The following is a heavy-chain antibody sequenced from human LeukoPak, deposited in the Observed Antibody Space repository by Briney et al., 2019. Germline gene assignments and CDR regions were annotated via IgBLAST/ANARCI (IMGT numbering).Heavy chain of an antibody. CDR1: GFTVSSNY. J-gene: IGHJ1*01. V-gene: IGHV3-66*01. Sequence: SGGSLRLSCAASGFTVSSNYMSWVRQAPGKGLEWVSVIYSGGSTYYADSVKGRFTTSRDNSKNTLYLQMNSLRAEDTAVYYCARVRAEGLSAEYFQHWGQGTLVTVSS. CDR3: ARVRAEGLSAEYFQH. CDR2: IYSGGST. D-gene: IGHD2-8*01.